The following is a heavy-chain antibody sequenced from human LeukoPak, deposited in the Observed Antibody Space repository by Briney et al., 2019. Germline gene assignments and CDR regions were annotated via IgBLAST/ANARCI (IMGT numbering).Heavy chain of an antibody. CDR3: AKSLGGSLGGLDP. Sequence: GGSLRLSCAASGITFSSYGMDWVRQAPGKGLEWVAVISYDGSNKYYEDSLKGRLTISRDNSKNTLYLQMNSLRPEDTAVYYCAKSLGGSLGGLDPWGQGTLVTVSS. CDR2: ISYDGSNK. J-gene: IGHJ5*02. D-gene: IGHD1-26*01. V-gene: IGHV3-30*18. CDR1: GITFSSYG.